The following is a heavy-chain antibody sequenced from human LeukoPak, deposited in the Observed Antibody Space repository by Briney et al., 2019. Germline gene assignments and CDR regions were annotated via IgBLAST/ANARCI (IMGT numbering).Heavy chain of an antibody. CDR2: IYYSGST. CDR1: GGSISSGDYY. Sequence: SETLSLTCTVSGGSISSGDYYWSWIRQPPGKGLEWIGYIYYSGSTYYNPSLKSRLTLSVDTSKNQFSLKLSSVTAADTAVYYCARGLDGYNYDYWGQGTLVTVPS. J-gene: IGHJ4*02. CDR3: ARGLDGYNYDY. V-gene: IGHV4-30-4*01. D-gene: IGHD5-24*01.